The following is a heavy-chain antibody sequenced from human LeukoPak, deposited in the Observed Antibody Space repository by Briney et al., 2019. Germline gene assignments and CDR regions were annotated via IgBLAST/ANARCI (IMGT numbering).Heavy chain of an antibody. CDR1: RGSMSGFY. D-gene: IGHD4-11*01. Sequence: SETLSLTCTVSRGSMSGFYWSWIRQPAGRGLEWIGRIFPSGISDFNPSLQSRVTMSIDTSKNQFSLRLSSVSAADTAIYYCARGSQSLDYWGQRTLVIASS. CDR2: IFPSGIS. J-gene: IGHJ4*02. V-gene: IGHV4-4*07. CDR3: ARGSQSLDY.